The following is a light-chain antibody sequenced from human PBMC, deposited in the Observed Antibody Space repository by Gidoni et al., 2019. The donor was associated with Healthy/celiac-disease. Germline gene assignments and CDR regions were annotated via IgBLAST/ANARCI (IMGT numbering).Light chain of an antibody. CDR2: AAS. CDR3: QQSYSTPPLT. CDR1: QSISSY. J-gene: IGKJ4*01. Sequence: DIQMPQSPSSLSASVGDRVTITCRASQSISSYLNWYQQKPGKAPKLLIYAASSLQSGVPSRFSGSASGTDFTLTISSLQPESFATYYCQQSYSTPPLTFGGGTKVEIK. V-gene: IGKV1-39*01.